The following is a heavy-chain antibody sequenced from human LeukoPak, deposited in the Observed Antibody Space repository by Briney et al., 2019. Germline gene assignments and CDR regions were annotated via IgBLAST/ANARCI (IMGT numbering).Heavy chain of an antibody. CDR3: ARVRGSSGWSGVYFDY. Sequence: GGSLRLSCAASEFSVGSNYMTWVRQAPGKGLEWVSSISSSSSYIYYADSVKGRFTISRDNAKNSLYLQMNSLRAEDTAVYYCARVRGSSGWSGVYFDYWGQGTLVTVSS. V-gene: IGHV3-21*01. D-gene: IGHD6-19*01. CDR1: EFSVGSNY. CDR2: ISSSSSYI. J-gene: IGHJ4*02.